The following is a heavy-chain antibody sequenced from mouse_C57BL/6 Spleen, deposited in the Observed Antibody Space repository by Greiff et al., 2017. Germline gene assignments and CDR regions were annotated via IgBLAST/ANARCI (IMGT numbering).Heavy chain of an antibody. J-gene: IGHJ2*01. CDR2: IRNKANGYTT. CDR1: GFTFTDYY. Sequence: EVHLVESGGGLVQPGGSLSLSCAASGFTFTDYYMSWVRQPPGKALEWLGFIRNKANGYTTEYSASVKGRFTISRDNSQSILYLQMNALRAEDSATYYCARYRGTKYYFDYWGQGTTLTVSS. CDR3: ARYRGTKYYFDY. V-gene: IGHV7-3*01. D-gene: IGHD3-3*01.